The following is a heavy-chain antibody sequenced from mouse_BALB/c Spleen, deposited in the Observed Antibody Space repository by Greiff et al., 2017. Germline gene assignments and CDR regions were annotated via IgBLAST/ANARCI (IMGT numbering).Heavy chain of an antibody. CDR1: GYTFTSYT. J-gene: IGHJ4*01. CDR3: ARTLRPYYAMDY. Sequence: VQLQESAAELARPGASVKMSCKASGYTFTSYTMHWVKQRPGQGLEWIGYINPSSGYTEYNQKFKDKTTLTADKSSSTAYMQLSSLTSEDSAVYYCARTLRPYYAMDYWGQGTSVTVSS. CDR2: INPSSGYT. V-gene: IGHV1-4*02. D-gene: IGHD1-2*01.